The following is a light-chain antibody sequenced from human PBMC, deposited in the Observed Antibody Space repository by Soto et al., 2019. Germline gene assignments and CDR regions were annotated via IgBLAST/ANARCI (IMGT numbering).Light chain of an antibody. J-gene: IGLJ2*01. CDR3: SSYAGSSARVV. CDR2: EGT. Sequence: QSVLTQPASVSGSPGQSITISCTRSSTDFENYNLVSWYQHCPDKAPKLIIYEGTKRPSEIPDRFSGSESDTTASLIISGLQPEDEADYYCSSYAGSSARVVFGGGTKVTVL. V-gene: IGLV2-23*01. CDR1: STDFENYNL.